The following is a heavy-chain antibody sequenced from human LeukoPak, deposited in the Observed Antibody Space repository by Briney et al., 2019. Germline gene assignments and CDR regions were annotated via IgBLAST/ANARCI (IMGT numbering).Heavy chain of an antibody. CDR2: IAYDGSST. CDR3: ARVGPSSSWFSGFDS. D-gene: IGHD6-13*01. CDR1: GFTFSIYG. J-gene: IGHJ4*02. V-gene: IGHV3-30*03. Sequence: PGGSLRLSCAASGFTFSIYGMHWVRQAPGKGLEWVAVIAYDGSSTYYADSVKGRFTISRDNSKNTLYLQMNSLRPDDTAVYYCARVGPSSSWFSGFDSWGQGTLVTVSS.